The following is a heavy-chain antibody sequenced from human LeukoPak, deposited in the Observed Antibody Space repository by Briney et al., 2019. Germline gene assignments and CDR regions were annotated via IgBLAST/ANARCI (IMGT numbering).Heavy chain of an antibody. CDR3: AREGQESSGWYVDY. J-gene: IGHJ4*02. CDR2: IYYSGST. V-gene: IGHV4-59*01. D-gene: IGHD6-19*01. CDR1: GGSISSYY. Sequence: SETLSLTCTVSGGSISSYYWSWIRQPPGKGLEWIGYIYYSGSTNYNPSLKSRVTISVDTSKNQFSLKLSSVTAADTAVYYCAREGQESSGWYVDYWGQGTLVTVSS.